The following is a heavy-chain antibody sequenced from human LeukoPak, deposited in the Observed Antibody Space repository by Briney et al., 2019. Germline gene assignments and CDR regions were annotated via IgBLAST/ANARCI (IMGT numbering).Heavy chain of an antibody. CDR3: ARVYSGSYQDLIFDY. J-gene: IGHJ4*02. CDR1: GYTFTSYG. CDR2: ISAYSGNT. D-gene: IGHD1-26*01. Sequence: ASVKVSCKASGYTFTSYGISWVRQAPGQGLEWMGWISAYSGNTNYAQKLQGRVTMTTDTSTSTAYMELRSLRSDDTAVYYCARVYSGSYQDLIFDYWGQGTLVTVSS. V-gene: IGHV1-18*01.